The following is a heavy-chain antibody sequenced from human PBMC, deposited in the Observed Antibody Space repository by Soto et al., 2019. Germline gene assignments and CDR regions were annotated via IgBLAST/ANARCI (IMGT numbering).Heavy chain of an antibody. CDR3: RLQGFGELLHLKNYYYYGMDV. CDR1: GFTFSSYA. CDR2: ISGSGGST. D-gene: IGHD3-10*01. J-gene: IGHJ6*02. V-gene: IGHV3-23*01. Sequence: PGGSLRLSCAASGFTFSSYAMSWVRQAPGKGLEWVSAISGSGGSTYYADSVKGRFTISRDNSKNTLYLQMNSLRAEDTAVYYCRLQGFGELLHLKNYYYYGMDVWGQGTTVTVSS.